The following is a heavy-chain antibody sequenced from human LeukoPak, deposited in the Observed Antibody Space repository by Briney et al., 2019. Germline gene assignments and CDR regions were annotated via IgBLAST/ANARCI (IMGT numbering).Heavy chain of an antibody. CDR2: ISSSGSTM. Sequence: GGSLRLSCAASGFIFSDYYMSWIRQAPGKGLEWVSYISSSGSTMYYTDSVKGRFTISRDNAKDSLYLQMNSLRAEDTAVYYCAKGKNSGGYGAVDIWGQGTMVTVSS. CDR3: AKGKNSGGYGAVDI. V-gene: IGHV3-11*01. D-gene: IGHD3-10*01. J-gene: IGHJ3*02. CDR1: GFIFSDYY.